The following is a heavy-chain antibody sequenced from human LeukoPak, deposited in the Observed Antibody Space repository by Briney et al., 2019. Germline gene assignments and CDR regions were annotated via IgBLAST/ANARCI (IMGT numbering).Heavy chain of an antibody. D-gene: IGHD5-24*01. CDR1: GGTFSSYA. J-gene: IGHJ4*02. V-gene: IGHV1-69*05. CDR3: ARVCRNGYLMDY. CDR2: IISIFGTA. Sequence: SVEVSCKASGGTFSSYALSWVRRAPRQGLEGMGGIISIFGTANYAQKFQGRVTITTDESTSTAYMELSSLRSEDTAVYYCARVCRNGYLMDYWGQETLVTVSS.